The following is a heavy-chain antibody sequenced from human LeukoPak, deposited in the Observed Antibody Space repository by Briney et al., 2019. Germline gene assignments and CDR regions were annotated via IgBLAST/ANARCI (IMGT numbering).Heavy chain of an antibody. Sequence: GGTLRLSCAASGFTFDDYAMHWVRQAPGKGLEWVSLISGDGGSTYYADSVKGRFTISRDNSKNSLYLQMNSLRTEDTALYYCAKDASYYYDSSGYYPFDYWGQGTLVTVSS. CDR1: GFTFDDYA. CDR2: ISGDGGST. D-gene: IGHD3-22*01. J-gene: IGHJ4*02. CDR3: AKDASYYYDSSGYYPFDY. V-gene: IGHV3-43*02.